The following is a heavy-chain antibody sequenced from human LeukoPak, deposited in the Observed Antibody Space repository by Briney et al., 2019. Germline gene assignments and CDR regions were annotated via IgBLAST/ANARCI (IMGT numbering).Heavy chain of an antibody. CDR2: ISGIVTST. CDR3: AKDLHVSHYSSSSRGFDY. Sequence: GGSLRLSCAASGFTFSNYAMNWVRQAPGKWLEWVSVISGIVTSTDYADSVKGRFTISRDTSTNTLYLQMNSLRAEDTALYYCAKDLHVSHYSSSSRGFDYWGQGTLVTVSS. J-gene: IGHJ4*02. D-gene: IGHD6-6*01. V-gene: IGHV3-23*01. CDR1: GFTFSNYA.